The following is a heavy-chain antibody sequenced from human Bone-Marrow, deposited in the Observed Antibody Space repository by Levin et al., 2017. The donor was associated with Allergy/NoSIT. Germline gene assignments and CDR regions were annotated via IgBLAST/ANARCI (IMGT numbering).Heavy chain of an antibody. CDR2: SRNKVNSYTT. D-gene: IGHD3-16*02. CDR3: TRDLRVLDHSYMDV. CDR1: GFTLSDHF. V-gene: IGHV3-72*01. Sequence: GGSLRLSCAASGFTLSDHFIDWVRQAPGKGLEWIGRSRNKVNSYTTEFAASAKGRFTISRDDSKNSLYLQMENLKTDDTAVYYCTRDLRVLDHSYMDVWGTGTTVTVSS. J-gene: IGHJ6*03.